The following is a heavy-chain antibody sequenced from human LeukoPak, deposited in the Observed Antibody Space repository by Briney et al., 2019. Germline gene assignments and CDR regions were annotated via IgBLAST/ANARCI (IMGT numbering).Heavy chain of an antibody. D-gene: IGHD3-22*01. V-gene: IGHV3-71*01. Sequence: QPGGSLRLSCAASGFTVSSKYMSWVRQAPGKGLEWVGFIRSKAYGGTTEYAASVKGRFTISRDNAKNSLYLQMNSLRAEDTAVYYCAREHRRTTMIVVVTFDYWGQGTLVTVSS. CDR1: GFTVSSKY. CDR2: IRSKAYGGTT. J-gene: IGHJ4*02. CDR3: AREHRRTTMIVVVTFDY.